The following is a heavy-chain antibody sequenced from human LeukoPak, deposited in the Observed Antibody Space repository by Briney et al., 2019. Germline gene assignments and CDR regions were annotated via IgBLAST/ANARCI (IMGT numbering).Heavy chain of an antibody. D-gene: IGHD3-10*01. V-gene: IGHV4-61*02. CDR2: IYASGST. Sequence: SQTLSLTCTVSGGSISSGSYYWSWIRQPAGKGLEWIGRIYASGSTDYNPSLKSRVTMSVDTSKNQFSLKLNSVTAADTAVYYCARFRDYKEAFDIWGQGTMVTVSS. J-gene: IGHJ3*02. CDR3: ARFRDYKEAFDI. CDR1: GGSISSGSYY.